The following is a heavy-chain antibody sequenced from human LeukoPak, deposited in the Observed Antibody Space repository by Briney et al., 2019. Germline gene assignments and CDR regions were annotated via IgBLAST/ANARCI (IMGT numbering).Heavy chain of an antibody. Sequence: GGSLRLSCATSGFPFSDFSMSWVRQAPGKGLEWVGRIESKTDSGTTEYAAPVKGRFTISRDDSKNTLYLQMNSLKTEDTAVYYCTRDEGDDYFDNWGQGTLVTVFS. J-gene: IGHJ4*02. V-gene: IGHV3-15*04. D-gene: IGHD3-16*01. CDR1: GFPFSDFS. CDR3: TRDEGDDYFDN. CDR2: IESKTDSGTT.